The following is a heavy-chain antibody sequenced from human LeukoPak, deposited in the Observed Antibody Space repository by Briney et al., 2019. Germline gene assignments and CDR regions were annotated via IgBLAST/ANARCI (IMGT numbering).Heavy chain of an antibody. CDR3: ASGVYYYDSSDYYYLVSPFDY. V-gene: IGHV4-39*01. CDR2: IYYSGST. D-gene: IGHD3-22*01. Sequence: PSETLSLTCTVSGGSISSSSYYWGWIRQPPGKGLEWIGSIYYSGSTYYNPSLKSRVTISVDTSKNQFSLKLSSVTAADTAVYYCASGVYYYDSSDYYYLVSPFDYWGQGTLVTVSS. CDR1: GGSISSSSYY. J-gene: IGHJ4*02.